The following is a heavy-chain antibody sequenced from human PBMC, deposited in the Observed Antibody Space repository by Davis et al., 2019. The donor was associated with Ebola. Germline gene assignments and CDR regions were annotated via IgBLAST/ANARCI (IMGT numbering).Heavy chain of an antibody. D-gene: IGHD3-22*01. J-gene: IGHJ4*02. CDR1: GFTVSSNY. CDR3: ARDWSSGYYLFDY. V-gene: IGHV3-66*01. CDR2: IYSGGST. Sequence: GESLKISCAASGFTVSSNYMSWVRQAPGKGLEWVSVIYSGGSTYYADSVKGRFTISRDNSKNTLYLQMNSLRAEDTAVYYCARDWSSGYYLFDYWGQGTLVTVSS.